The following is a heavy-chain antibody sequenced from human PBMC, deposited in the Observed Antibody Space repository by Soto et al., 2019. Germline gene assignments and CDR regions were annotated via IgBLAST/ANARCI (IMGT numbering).Heavy chain of an antibody. Sequence: EVQLLESGGGLIQPGGSLILSCAASGFTFSTFDMTWVRQPPGKGLEWVSLIRGSSGSTYYADSLKGRFTISKDTSKNTLYLQMNSLRAEDTAVYFFVKGAWLDYWGQGNMVTVSS. CDR1: GFTFSTFD. CDR2: IRGSSGST. CDR3: VKGAWLDY. V-gene: IGHV3-23*01. J-gene: IGHJ4*02.